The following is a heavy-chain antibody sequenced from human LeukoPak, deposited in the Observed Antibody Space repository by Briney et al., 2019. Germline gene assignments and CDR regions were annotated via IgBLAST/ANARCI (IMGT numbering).Heavy chain of an antibody. CDR1: GYSIGSGYY. J-gene: IGHJ4*02. D-gene: IGHD5-12*01. CDR3: ARDRGYSGYDSAVY. V-gene: IGHV4-38-2*02. CDR2: IYHSGST. Sequence: SETLSLTCTVSGYSIGSGYYWGWIRQPPGKGLEWIGSIYHSGSTYYNPSLKSRVTISVDTSKNQFSLKLSSVTAADTAVYYCARDRGYSGYDSAVYWGQGTLVTVSS.